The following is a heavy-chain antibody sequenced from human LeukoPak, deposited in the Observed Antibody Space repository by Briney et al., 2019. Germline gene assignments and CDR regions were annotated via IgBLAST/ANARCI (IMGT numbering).Heavy chain of an antibody. CDR1: GFTFSSYS. D-gene: IGHD3-22*01. CDR2: ISSSGSTI. CDR3: ARGYYDSSGYYPFDY. Sequence: GGSLRLSCAASGFTFSSYSMNWVRQAPGKGLEWVSSISSSGSTIYYADSVKGRFTISRDNAKKSLYLQMNSLRAEDTAVYYCARGYYDSSGYYPFDYWGQGTLVTVSS. V-gene: IGHV3-21*04. J-gene: IGHJ4*02.